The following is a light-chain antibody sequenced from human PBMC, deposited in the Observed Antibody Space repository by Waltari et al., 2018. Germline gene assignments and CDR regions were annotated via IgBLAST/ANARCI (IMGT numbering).Light chain of an antibody. CDR1: QSISPYH. V-gene: IGKV3-20*01. CDR2: GAS. J-gene: IGKJ5*01. Sequence: EIVLTQSPGTLSLSPGERATLSCRASQSISPYHLGWYQQKPGQAPRLLIYGASSRATGIPDRFSGSGAGTDFTLTIIRLEPEDFAVYYCQQFGSSPPITFGQGTRLDIK. CDR3: QQFGSSPPIT.